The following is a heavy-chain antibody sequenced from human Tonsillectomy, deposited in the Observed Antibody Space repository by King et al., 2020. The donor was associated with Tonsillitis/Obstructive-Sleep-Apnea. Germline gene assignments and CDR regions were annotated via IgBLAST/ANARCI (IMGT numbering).Heavy chain of an antibody. CDR1: GYTFSSHG. J-gene: IGHJ6*03. CDR2: ISGYNDNK. Sequence: VQLVESGAEVKKPGASVKVSCKASGYTFSSHGVSWVRQAPGQGLEWRGWISGYNDNKNYAQKVQGRLTLTTDTSTSTAYMELSGLRSDDTAVYYCAKDSHYYGDSLVTHYYYYMDVWGEGTTVTVSS. V-gene: IGHV1-18*01. CDR3: AKDSHYYGDSLVTHYYYYMDV. D-gene: IGHD4-17*01.